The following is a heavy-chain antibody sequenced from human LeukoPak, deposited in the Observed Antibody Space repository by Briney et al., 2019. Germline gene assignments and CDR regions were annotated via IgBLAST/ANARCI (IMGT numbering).Heavy chain of an antibody. Sequence: PGGTLRLSCAASGFTFSSYAMHWVRQAPGKGLEYVSAISSNGGSTYYANSVKGRFTISRDNSKSSLYLQMGSLRAEDVAVYYCARVSWYSSSWPHAFDIWGQETVVTVSS. CDR3: ARVSWYSSSWPHAFDI. J-gene: IGHJ3*02. CDR2: ISSNGGST. V-gene: IGHV3-64*01. D-gene: IGHD6-13*01. CDR1: GFTFSSYA.